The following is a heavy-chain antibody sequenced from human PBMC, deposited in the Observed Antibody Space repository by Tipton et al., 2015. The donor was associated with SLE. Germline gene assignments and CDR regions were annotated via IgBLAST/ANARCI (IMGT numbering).Heavy chain of an antibody. CDR1: GFTVSSNY. CDR3: ARDWLGCGGDCADAFDI. J-gene: IGHJ3*02. CDR2: IYSGGST. Sequence: SLRLSCAASGFTVSSNYMSWVRQAPGKGLEWVSVIYSGGSTHYADSVKGRFTISRDNSKNTLYLQMNSLRAEDTAVYYCARDWLGCGGDCADAFDIWGQGTMVTVSS. D-gene: IGHD2-21*02. V-gene: IGHV3-53*01.